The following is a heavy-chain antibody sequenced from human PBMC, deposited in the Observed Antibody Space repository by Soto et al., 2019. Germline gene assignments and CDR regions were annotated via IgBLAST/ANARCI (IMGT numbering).Heavy chain of an antibody. J-gene: IGHJ4*02. CDR1: GGSISSYY. CDR3: ARSFEMGSGWYGSFDY. CDR2: IYYSGST. Sequence: PSETLSLTCTVSGGSISSYYWSWIRQPPGKGLEWIGYIYYSGSTNYNPSLKSRVTISVDTSKNQFSLKLSSVTAADTAVYYCARSFEMGSGWYGSFDYWGKGTLVTVSS. D-gene: IGHD6-19*01. V-gene: IGHV4-59*01.